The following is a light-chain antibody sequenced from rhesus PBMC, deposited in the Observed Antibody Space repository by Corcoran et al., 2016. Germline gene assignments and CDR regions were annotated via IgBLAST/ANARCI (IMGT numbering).Light chain of an antibody. V-gene: IGKV1-22*01. CDR3: LQYDSSPRT. CDR2: KAS. CDR1: QSISYW. J-gene: IGKJ1*01. Sequence: DIQMTQFPSSLSVSVGDTVTITCRASQSISYWLAWYQQKPGKAPKLLIYKASSLQSGVPSRFSGSGTGIDFTLTVSSLPPEVFATCFCLQYDSSPRTFGQGTKVEIK.